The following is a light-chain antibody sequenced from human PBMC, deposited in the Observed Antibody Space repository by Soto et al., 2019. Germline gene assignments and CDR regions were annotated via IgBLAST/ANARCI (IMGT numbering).Light chain of an antibody. Sequence: EIVMTQSPDTLSLSPGERATLSCRASQIVRNNFLAWYQQKPGQAPRLLIDAASSRATGIPDRFSGSCSGTDFTLTISRLEPEDFAEYYCQQCSTSPLTFGGGTKVELK. V-gene: IGKV3-20*01. CDR2: AAS. CDR1: QIVRNNF. J-gene: IGKJ4*01. CDR3: QQCSTSPLT.